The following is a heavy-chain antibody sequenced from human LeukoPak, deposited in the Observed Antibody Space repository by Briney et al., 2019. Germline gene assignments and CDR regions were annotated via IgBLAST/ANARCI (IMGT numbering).Heavy chain of an antibody. Sequence: GGSLRLSCAASGFTFSSYEMNWVRQAPGKGLEWVSYISSSGSTIYYADSVKGQFTISRDNAKNSLYLQMNSLRAEDTAVYYCARGRYCSSTSCRPYNWFDPWGQGTLVTVSS. V-gene: IGHV3-48*03. CDR1: GFTFSSYE. CDR3: ARGRYCSSTSCRPYNWFDP. J-gene: IGHJ5*02. D-gene: IGHD2-2*01. CDR2: ISSSGSTI.